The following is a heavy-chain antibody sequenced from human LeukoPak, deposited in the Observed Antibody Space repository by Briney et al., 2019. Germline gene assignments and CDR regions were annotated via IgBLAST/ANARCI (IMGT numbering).Heavy chain of an antibody. CDR3: ASGAPMSSGWIIDY. CDR1: GGTFSSYA. Sequence: SVKVSCKASGGTFSSYAISWVRQAPGQGLEWMGGIIPIFGTANYAQKFQGRVTITADESTSTAYMELSSLRSEDTAVYYCASGAPMSSGWIIDYWGQGTLVTVSS. D-gene: IGHD6-19*01. J-gene: IGHJ4*02. CDR2: IIPIFGTA. V-gene: IGHV1-69*13.